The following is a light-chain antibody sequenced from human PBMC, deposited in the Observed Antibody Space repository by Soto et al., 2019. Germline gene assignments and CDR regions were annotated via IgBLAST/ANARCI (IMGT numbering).Light chain of an antibody. V-gene: IGLV4-69*01. CDR3: QTWGTGWV. Sequence: QPVLTQSPSASASLGASVKLTCTLSSGHSSYAIAWHQQQPEKGPRYLMKLNSDGSHSKGDGIPDRFSGSSSGAERYLTISSLQSEDEADYYCQTWGTGWVFGGGTMLTVL. J-gene: IGLJ3*02. CDR2: LNSDGSH. CDR1: SGHSSYA.